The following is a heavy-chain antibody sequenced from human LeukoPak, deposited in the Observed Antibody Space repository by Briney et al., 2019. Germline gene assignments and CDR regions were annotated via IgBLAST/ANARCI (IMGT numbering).Heavy chain of an antibody. J-gene: IGHJ4*02. D-gene: IGHD1-26*01. CDR3: ARVGVYYFDY. V-gene: IGHV4-39*07. CDR2: IYYSGST. CDR1: GGSISSSSYY. Sequence: SQTLSLTCTVSGGSISSSSYYWGWIRQPPGTGLEWIGSIYYSGSTYYNPSLKSRVTISVDTSKNQFSLKLSSVTAADTAVYYCARVGVYYFDYWGQGTLVTVSS.